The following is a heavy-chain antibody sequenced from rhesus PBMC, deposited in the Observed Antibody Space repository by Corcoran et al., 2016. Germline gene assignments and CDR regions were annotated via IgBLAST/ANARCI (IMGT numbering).Heavy chain of an antibody. V-gene: IGHV4S7*01. D-gene: IGHD6-25*01. Sequence: QVQLQESGPGVVKPSETLSLTCAVSGGSISGYYLWNWIRQPPGTGLEWIGYIYGGSGSTSYSPSLKSRVIISIDTSKNQFSLNLASVTAADTAVYYCARGGIAAAGNPFDYWGQGVLVTVSS. CDR1: GGSISGYYL. CDR3: ARGGIAAAGNPFDY. CDR2: IYGGSGST. J-gene: IGHJ4*01.